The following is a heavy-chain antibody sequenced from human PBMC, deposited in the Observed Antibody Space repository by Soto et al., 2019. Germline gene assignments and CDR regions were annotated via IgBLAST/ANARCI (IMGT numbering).Heavy chain of an antibody. CDR2: LFYTGHT. Sequence: SETLSLTCTVSGHSMSNTDYFWGWIRQTPWSDLQWIGSLFYTGHTYYNPPLLSRVTISADTSKNQFFLRLTSVTAADTAVYYCARGDYYYGSGSYFTNYWGQGALVTVSS. CDR1: GHSMSNTDYF. CDR3: ARGDYYYGSGSYFTNY. V-gene: IGHV4-39*01. J-gene: IGHJ4*02. D-gene: IGHD3-10*01.